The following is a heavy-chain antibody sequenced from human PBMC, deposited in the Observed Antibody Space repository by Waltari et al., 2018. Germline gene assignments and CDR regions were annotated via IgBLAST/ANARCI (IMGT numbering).Heavy chain of an antibody. CDR3: AREYSSSFDY. J-gene: IGHJ4*02. CDR2: TYYRSKWFY. V-gene: IGHV6-1*01. D-gene: IGHD6-6*01. CDR1: GDSVSTNSSA. Sequence: QVQLQQSGPGLVKPSQTLSLTCPISGDSVSTNSSACVWVRLSPSRGLEWLGRTYYRSKWFYDYAVSVKSRITINPDTSKNQFSLHLNSVTPEDTAVYYCAREYSSSFDYWGQGTLVSVSS.